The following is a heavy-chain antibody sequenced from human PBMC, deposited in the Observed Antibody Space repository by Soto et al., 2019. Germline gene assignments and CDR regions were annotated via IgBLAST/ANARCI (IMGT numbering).Heavy chain of an antibody. J-gene: IGHJ3*02. CDR3: ARDWGYNWNGDAFDI. D-gene: IGHD1-20*01. Sequence: EVQLVESGGGLVQPGGSLRLSCAASGFTFSSYSMNWVRQAPGKGLEWVSYISSSSSTIYYADSVKGRFTISRDNAKTSLYLQMNSLRDEDTAVYYCARDWGYNWNGDAFDIWGQGTMVTVSS. CDR1: GFTFSSYS. V-gene: IGHV3-48*02. CDR2: ISSSSSTI.